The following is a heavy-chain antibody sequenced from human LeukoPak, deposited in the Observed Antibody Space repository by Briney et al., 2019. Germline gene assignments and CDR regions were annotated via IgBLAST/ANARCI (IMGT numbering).Heavy chain of an antibody. J-gene: IGHJ4*02. Sequence: QPGGSLRLSCAASGFTFSSYAMSWVRQAPGKGLEWVSAISGSGGSTYYADSVKGRFTISRDNSKNTLYLQMKSLRAEDTAVYYCANDQSLAMVPPFDYWGQGTLVTVSS. D-gene: IGHD5-18*01. V-gene: IGHV3-23*01. CDR1: GFTFSSYA. CDR3: ANDQSLAMVPPFDY. CDR2: ISGSGGST.